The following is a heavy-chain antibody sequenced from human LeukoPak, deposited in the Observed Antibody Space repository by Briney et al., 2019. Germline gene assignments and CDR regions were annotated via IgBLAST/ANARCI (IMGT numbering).Heavy chain of an antibody. J-gene: IGHJ4*02. CDR1: GYTFSSYG. D-gene: IGHD2-15*01. CDR2: IRNDGSYK. V-gene: IGHV3-30*02. CDR3: AKRDERSSSDTLDY. Sequence: GRSLRLSCAASGYTFSSYGMHWVRQAPGKGLEWVAFIRNDGSYKYYADSVKGRFTISRDNSKNTLYLQISSLRLEDTAVYYCAKRDERSSSDTLDYWGQGTLVTVSS.